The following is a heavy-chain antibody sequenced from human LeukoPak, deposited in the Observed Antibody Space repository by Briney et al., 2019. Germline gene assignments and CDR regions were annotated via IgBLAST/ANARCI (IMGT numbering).Heavy chain of an antibody. Sequence: GGSLRLSCAASGFTFKNAWMSWVRQAPGKGLEWVSVIYSGGDTYYADSVKGRFTISRDSSKNTLYLQMNSLRAEDTAVYYCARDIGGIFDSWGQGTLVTVSS. CDR2: IYSGGDT. CDR1: GFTFKNAW. D-gene: IGHD1-26*01. CDR3: ARDIGGIFDS. V-gene: IGHV3-53*01. J-gene: IGHJ4*02.